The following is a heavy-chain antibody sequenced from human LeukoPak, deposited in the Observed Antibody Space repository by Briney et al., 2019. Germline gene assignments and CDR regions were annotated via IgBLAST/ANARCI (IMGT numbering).Heavy chain of an antibody. CDR3: ARGFPGGVYYFDY. Sequence: SETLSLTCTVSGDSISSNYGNWIRQPPGQGLEWIGYIYYSGSTNYNPSLKSRVTISVDTSKNQFSLKLSSVTAADTAVYYCARGFPGGVYYFDYWGQGTLVTVSS. CDR1: GDSISSNY. V-gene: IGHV4-59*01. CDR2: IYYSGST. J-gene: IGHJ4*02. D-gene: IGHD3-3*01.